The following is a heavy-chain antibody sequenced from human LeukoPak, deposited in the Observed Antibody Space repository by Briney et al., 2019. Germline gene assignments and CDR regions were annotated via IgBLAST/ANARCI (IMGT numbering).Heavy chain of an antibody. CDR3: ARTRAVQGFDP. Sequence: SETLSLTCTVSGGSIRSSSYYWGWIRQPPGKGLEWIGNIYYSESTYYNPSLKSRVTISLDRSKNQFSLKLSSVTAADTAVYYCARTRAVQGFDPWGQGTLVTVSS. J-gene: IGHJ5*02. CDR2: IYYSEST. D-gene: IGHD4-11*01. CDR1: GGSIRSSSYY. V-gene: IGHV4-39*07.